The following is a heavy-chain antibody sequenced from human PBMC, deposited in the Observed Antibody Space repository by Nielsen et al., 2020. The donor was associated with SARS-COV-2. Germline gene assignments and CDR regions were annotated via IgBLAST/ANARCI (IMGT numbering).Heavy chain of an antibody. J-gene: IGHJ5*02. CDR3: ARDSGWPSSWNWFDP. Sequence: GSLRLSCTVSGYSISSGYYWGWIRQPPGKGLEWIGSIYHSGSTYYNPSLKSRVTISVDTSKNRFSLKLSSVTAADTAVYYCARDSGWPSSWNWFDPWGQGTLVTVSS. V-gene: IGHV4-38-2*02. D-gene: IGHD2-2*01. CDR2: IYHSGST. CDR1: GYSISSGYY.